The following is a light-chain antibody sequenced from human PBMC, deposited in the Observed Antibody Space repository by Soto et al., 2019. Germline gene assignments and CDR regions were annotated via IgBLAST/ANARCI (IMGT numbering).Light chain of an antibody. CDR2: DAS. J-gene: IGKJ5*01. Sequence: EIVSTQSPDTLSVSLGERDTLSGRASQSLRSSLAWYQQKPGQAPRLLIYDASTRATGIPARFSGSGSGTDFTLTISSLQPEDFATYYCQQLNSYPITFGQGTRLEIK. CDR1: QSLRSS. CDR3: QQLNSYPIT. V-gene: IGKV3-15*01.